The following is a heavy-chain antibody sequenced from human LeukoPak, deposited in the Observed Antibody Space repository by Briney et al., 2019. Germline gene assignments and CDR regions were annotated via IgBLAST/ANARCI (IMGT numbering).Heavy chain of an antibody. J-gene: IGHJ2*01. CDR1: GYGFTSYW. Sequence: GESLRISSKGSGYGFTSYWISWVRQMPGKGLEWMGRIDPSDSYTNYSPSFQGHVTISADKSISTAYLQWSSLKASDTAMYYCARRVSRTYWYFDLWGRGTLVTVSS. V-gene: IGHV5-10-1*01. CDR2: IDPSDSYT. D-gene: IGHD6-13*01. CDR3: ARRVSRTYWYFDL.